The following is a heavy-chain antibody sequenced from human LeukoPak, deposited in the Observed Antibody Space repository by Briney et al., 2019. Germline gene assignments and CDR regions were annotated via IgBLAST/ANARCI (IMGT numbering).Heavy chain of an antibody. V-gene: IGHV3-30*02. CDR1: GSTLITNG. CDR3: AKGVVPAALYYFDY. CDR2: IRYDGSNK. J-gene: IGHJ4*02. D-gene: IGHD2-2*01. Sequence: GGSLRPSGPPVGSTLITNGIDWVRQPPGKGRGWGAFIRYDGSNKYYADSVKGRFTISRDNSKNTLYLQMNSLRAEDTAVYYCAKGVVPAALYYFDYWGQGTLVTVSS.